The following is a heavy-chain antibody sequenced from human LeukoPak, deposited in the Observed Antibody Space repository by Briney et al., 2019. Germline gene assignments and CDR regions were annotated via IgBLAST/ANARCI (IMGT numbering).Heavy chain of an antibody. CDR1: GYTFTSYY. CDR2: INPSGGST. Sequence: GASVKVSCKASGYTFTSYYMHWVRQAPGQGLEWMGIINPSGGSTSYAQKFQGRVTMTRDTSTSTVYMELSSLRSEGTAVYYCARARIAAAGKGWFDPWGQGTLVTVSS. CDR3: ARARIAAAGKGWFDP. V-gene: IGHV1-46*01. J-gene: IGHJ5*02. D-gene: IGHD6-13*01.